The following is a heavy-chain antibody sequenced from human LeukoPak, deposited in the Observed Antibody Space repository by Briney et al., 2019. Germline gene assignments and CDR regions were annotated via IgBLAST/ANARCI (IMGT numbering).Heavy chain of an antibody. V-gene: IGHV1-69*04. CDR2: IIPILGIA. J-gene: IGHJ4*02. D-gene: IGHD6-19*01. CDR3: ARDSLGSGWSKMDY. CDR1: GGTFSSYA. Sequence: SVKVSCKASGGTFSSYAISWVRQAPGQGLEWMGRIIPILGIANYAQKFQGRVTITADKSTSTAYMELSSLSSEDTAGYYCARDSLGSGWSKMDYWGQGTLVTVSS.